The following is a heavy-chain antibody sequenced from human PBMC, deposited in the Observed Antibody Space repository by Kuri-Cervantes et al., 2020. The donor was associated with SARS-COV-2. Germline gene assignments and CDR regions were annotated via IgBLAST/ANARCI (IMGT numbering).Heavy chain of an antibody. J-gene: IGHJ4*02. Sequence: SETLSLTCTVSGYSISSGYYWGWIRQPPGKGLEWIGSIYHSGSTYYNPSLQSRVTISVDTSKNQFSLKLSSVTAVDTAVYYCALGYCSSTSCHPFDYWGQGILVTVSS. CDR1: GYSISSGYY. CDR2: IYHSGST. D-gene: IGHD2-2*01. CDR3: ALGYCSSTSCHPFDY. V-gene: IGHV4-38-2*02.